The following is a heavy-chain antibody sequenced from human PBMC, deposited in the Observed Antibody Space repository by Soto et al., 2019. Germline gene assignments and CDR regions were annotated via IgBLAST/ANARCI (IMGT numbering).Heavy chain of an antibody. J-gene: IGHJ4*02. CDR1: GGSFSGYY. CDR2: INHSGST. D-gene: IGHD3-22*01. Sequence: QVQLQQWGAGLLKPSETLSLTCAVYGGSFSGYYWSWIRQPPGKGLEWIGEINHSGSTNYNPSLKSRVTIPVDTSKNQFSLKLSSVTAADTAVYYCARGRGGYYHFDYWGQGTLVTVSS. V-gene: IGHV4-34*01. CDR3: ARGRGGYYHFDY.